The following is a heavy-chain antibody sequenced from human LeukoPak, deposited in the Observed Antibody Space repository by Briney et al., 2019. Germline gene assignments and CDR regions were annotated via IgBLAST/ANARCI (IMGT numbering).Heavy chain of an antibody. CDR1: GFTVSSNY. V-gene: IGHV3-53*01. CDR3: ATTYYYDSSGYYPLDY. J-gene: IGHJ4*02. D-gene: IGHD3-22*01. Sequence: GGSLRLSCAASGFTVSSNYMSWVRQAPGKGLEWVSVIYSGGSTYYADAVKGRFTISRDNSKNTLYLQMNSLSAEDTAVYYCATTYYYDSSGYYPLDYWGQGTLVTVSS. CDR2: IYSGGST.